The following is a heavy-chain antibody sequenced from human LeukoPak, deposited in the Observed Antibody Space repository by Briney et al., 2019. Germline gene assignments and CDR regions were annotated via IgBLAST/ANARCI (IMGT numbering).Heavy chain of an antibody. CDR1: GDSISYYY. CDR3: ARVRGYSYDSSDFDY. J-gene: IGHJ4*02. D-gene: IGHD5-18*01. Sequence: SETLSLTCTVSGDSISYYYWSWIRQPPGKGREWIGKIYYSGNTNYNPSLKSRVTISVDTSKNQFSLKLSSVTAADTAVYYCARVRGYSYDSSDFDYWGQGTLVTVSS. V-gene: IGHV4-59*01. CDR2: IYYSGNT.